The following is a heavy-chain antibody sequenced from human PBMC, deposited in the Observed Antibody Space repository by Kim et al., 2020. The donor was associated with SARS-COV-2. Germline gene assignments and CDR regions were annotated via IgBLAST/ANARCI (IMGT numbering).Heavy chain of an antibody. V-gene: IGHV1-2*02. Sequence: NTARNFQGRVPMTRDTSISTAYMGLSRLRSDDTAVYYCARAVGATEPFDYWGQGTLVTVSS. D-gene: IGHD1-26*01. J-gene: IGHJ4*02. CDR3: ARAVGATEPFDY.